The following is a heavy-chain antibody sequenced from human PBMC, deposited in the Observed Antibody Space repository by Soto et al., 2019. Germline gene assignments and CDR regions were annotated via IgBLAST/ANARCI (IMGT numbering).Heavy chain of an antibody. J-gene: IGHJ4*02. CDR1: GCTFSGYS. V-gene: IGHV3-48*02. CDR3: ARGGGRGYSGYDR. Sequence: GGSLRLSCAASGCTFSGYSMSWIRQAPGKGLEWLSYISGSSATIYYADSVKGRFTISRDNAKNSLYLQMNSLRDEDTAVYYCARGGGRGYSGYDRWGLGTLVTVSS. D-gene: IGHD5-12*01. CDR2: ISGSSATI.